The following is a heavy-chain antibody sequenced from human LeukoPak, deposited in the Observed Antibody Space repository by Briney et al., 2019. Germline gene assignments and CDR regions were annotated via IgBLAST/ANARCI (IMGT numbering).Heavy chain of an antibody. CDR3: TSNSDYGGAGYGY. CDR2: IRTKTNGYAT. D-gene: IGHD4-23*01. V-gene: IGHV3-73*01. J-gene: IGHJ4*02. CDR1: GFSFSGSG. Sequence: GGSLRLACAASGFSFSGSGMYWVRQAAGKGLEWVGRIRTKTNGYATTYAASVKGRFTISRDDSKNTAYLQMNSLKTEDTAVYYCTSNSDYGGAGYGYWGQGTLVTVSS.